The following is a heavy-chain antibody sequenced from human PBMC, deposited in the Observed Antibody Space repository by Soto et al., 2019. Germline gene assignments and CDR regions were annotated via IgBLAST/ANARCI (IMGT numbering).Heavy chain of an antibody. CDR2: INPNSGGT. V-gene: IGHV1-2*02. Sequence: QVQLVQSGAEVKKPGASVKVSCKASGYTFTGYYMHWVRQAPGQGLEWMGWINPNSGGTNYAQKFQGRVTMTRDTSISTAYMERSRLRSDDTAVYYCAKFWCSSTSCHLNWFDPWGQGTLVTVSS. CDR1: GYTFTGYY. CDR3: AKFWCSSTSCHLNWFDP. J-gene: IGHJ5*02. D-gene: IGHD2-2*01.